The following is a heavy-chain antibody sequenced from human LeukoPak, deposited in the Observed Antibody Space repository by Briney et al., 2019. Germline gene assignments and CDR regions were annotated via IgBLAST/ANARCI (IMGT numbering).Heavy chain of an antibody. D-gene: IGHD3-3*01. CDR2: INPNSGGT. CDR3: ARPYYDFWSGSYPLDY. CDR1: GYTFTGYY. V-gene: IGHV1-2*02. J-gene: IGHJ4*02. Sequence: GASVKVSCTASGYTFTGYYMHWVRQAPGQGREWIGWINPNSGGTTYAQKFQGRVTMTRDTSISTAYMELSRLRSDDTAVYYCARPYYDFWSGSYPLDYWGQGTLVTVSS.